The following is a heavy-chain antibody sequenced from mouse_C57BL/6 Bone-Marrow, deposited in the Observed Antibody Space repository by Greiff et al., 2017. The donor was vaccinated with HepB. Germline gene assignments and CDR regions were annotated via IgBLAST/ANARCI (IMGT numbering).Heavy chain of an antibody. CDR2: IYPGDGDT. D-gene: IGHD6-2*01. J-gene: IGHJ3*01. V-gene: IGHV1-82*01. CDR3: ARRIGSLKALAY. CDR1: GYAFSRSW. Sequence: QVQLKESGPELVKPGASVKISCKASGYAFSRSWMNWVKQRPGKGLEWIGRIYPGDGDTNYNGKFKGKATLTADKSSSTAYMQLSSLTSEDSAVYFCARRIGSLKALAYWGQGTLVTVSA.